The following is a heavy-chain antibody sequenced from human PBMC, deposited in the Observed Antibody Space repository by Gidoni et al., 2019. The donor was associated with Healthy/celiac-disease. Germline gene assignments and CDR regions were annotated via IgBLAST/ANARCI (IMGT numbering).Heavy chain of an antibody. D-gene: IGHD6-13*01. CDR1: GFTFSSYS. CDR2: ISSSSSYI. V-gene: IGHV3-21*01. Sequence: EVQLVESGGGLVKPGGSLRLSCAASGFTFSSYSMNWVRQAPGKGLEWVSSISSSSSYIYYADSVKGRFTISRDNAKNSLYLQMNSLRAEDTAVYYCARGLAAAGRGDYWGQGTLVTVSS. CDR3: ARGLAAAGRGDY. J-gene: IGHJ4*02.